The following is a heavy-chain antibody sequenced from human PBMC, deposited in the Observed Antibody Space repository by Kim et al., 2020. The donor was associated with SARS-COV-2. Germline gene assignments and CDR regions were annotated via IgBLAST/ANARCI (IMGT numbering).Heavy chain of an antibody. D-gene: IGHD1-26*01. Sequence: SETLSLTCTVSGGSISSYYWSWIRQPPGKGLEWIGYIYYSGSTNYNPSLKSRVTISVDTSKNQFSLKLSSVTAADTAVYYCARGSGSYSPFDYWGQGTL. V-gene: IGHV4-59*01. CDR3: ARGSGSYSPFDY. CDR2: IYYSGST. CDR1: GGSISSYY. J-gene: IGHJ4*02.